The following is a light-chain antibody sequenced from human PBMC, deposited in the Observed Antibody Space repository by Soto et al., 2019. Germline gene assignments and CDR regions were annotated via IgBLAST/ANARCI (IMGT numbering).Light chain of an antibody. CDR3: QQHNSFSIT. Sequence: DIQMTQSPSALSASVGDRVTITCGASESISRWLALYQQKPGKAPKLLIYKASSLESGVPSRFSGSGSGTEFTLTINSLQADDFATYYCQQHNSFSITFGQGTRLEI. CDR2: KAS. CDR1: ESISRW. J-gene: IGKJ5*01. V-gene: IGKV1-5*03.